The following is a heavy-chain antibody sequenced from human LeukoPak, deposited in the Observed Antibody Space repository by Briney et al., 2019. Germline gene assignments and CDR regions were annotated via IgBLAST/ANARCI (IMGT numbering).Heavy chain of an antibody. J-gene: IGHJ6*02. Sequence: GGSLRLSCAASGFTFSSYGMHWVRQAPGRGLEWVAFIRYDGSNKYYADSVKGRFTISRDNSKNTPYPQMNSLRTEDTAVYYCAKEARNYYYGMDVWGQGTTVTVSS. CDR3: AKEARNYYYGMDV. CDR2: IRYDGSNK. CDR1: GFTFSSYG. V-gene: IGHV3-30*02.